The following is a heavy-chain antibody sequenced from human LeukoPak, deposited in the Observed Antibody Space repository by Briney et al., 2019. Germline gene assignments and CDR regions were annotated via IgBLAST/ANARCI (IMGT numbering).Heavy chain of an antibody. CDR3: ARSILTGYYLFDY. CDR1: GFTFSSYW. CDR2: INSDGSST. D-gene: IGHD3-9*01. Sequence: GGSLRPSCAASGFTFSSYWMHWVRQAPGKGLVWVSRINSDGSSTSYADSVKGRFTISRDNAKNTLYLQMNSLRAEDTAVYYCARSILTGYYLFDYWGQGTLVTVSS. J-gene: IGHJ4*02. V-gene: IGHV3-74*01.